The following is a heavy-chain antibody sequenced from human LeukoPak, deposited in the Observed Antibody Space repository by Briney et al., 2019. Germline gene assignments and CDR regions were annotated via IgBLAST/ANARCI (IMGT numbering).Heavy chain of an antibody. Sequence: SVKVSCKASGFTFTSSAMQWVRQARGQRLEWIGWIVVGSGNTNYAQKFQERVTITRDMSTSTAYMELSSLRSEDTAVYYCAAASPAHDYGGNPPLNYWGQGTLVTVSS. CDR3: AAASPAHDYGGNPPLNY. D-gene: IGHD4-23*01. CDR2: IVVGSGNT. J-gene: IGHJ4*02. CDR1: GFTFTSSA. V-gene: IGHV1-58*02.